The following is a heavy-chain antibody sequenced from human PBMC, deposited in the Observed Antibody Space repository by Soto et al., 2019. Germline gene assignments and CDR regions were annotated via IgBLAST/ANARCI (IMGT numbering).Heavy chain of an antibody. CDR3: AKAPAIAAAGTGMDV. CDR1: GFTFDDYA. D-gene: IGHD6-13*01. V-gene: IGHV3-9*01. J-gene: IGHJ6*02. Sequence: GGSLRLSCAASGFTFDDYAMHWGRQAPGKGLEWVSGISWNSGSIGYADSVKGRFTISRDNAKNSLYLQMNSLRAEDTALYYCAKAPAIAAAGTGMDVWGQGTTVTVSS. CDR2: ISWNSGSI.